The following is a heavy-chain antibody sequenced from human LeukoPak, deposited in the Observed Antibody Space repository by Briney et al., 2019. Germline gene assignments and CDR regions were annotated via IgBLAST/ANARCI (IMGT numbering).Heavy chain of an antibody. CDR3: AKDFRIGYSAHFDY. CDR1: GFTFRSHA. J-gene: IGHJ4*02. D-gene: IGHD2-21*01. Sequence: GGSLRLSCVGSGFTFRSHAMSWVRQAPEKGLEFVSGIYENGGTTYYADSVKGRFSISRDNSENTLYLQMDSLRGEDTAVYYCAKDFRIGYSAHFDYWGQGALVTVSS. V-gene: IGHV3-23*01. CDR2: IYENGGTT.